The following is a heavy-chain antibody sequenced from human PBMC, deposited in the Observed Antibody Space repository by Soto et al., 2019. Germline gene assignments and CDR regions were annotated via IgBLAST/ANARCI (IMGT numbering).Heavy chain of an antibody. CDR2: IYWDDSK. V-gene: IGHV2-5*02. CDR3: APAYGGRSLY. Sequence: QITLKESGPTLVKPTQTLTLTCTFSGFSLTTDRVGVGWIRQPPGEALEWLAVIYWDDSKTYRPSLERRLTITNDTSQNQVARTMTNTDSLGPATYYCAPAYGGRSLYWGQGTLVTVSS. CDR1: GFSLTTDRVG. J-gene: IGHJ4*02. D-gene: IGHD1-26*01.